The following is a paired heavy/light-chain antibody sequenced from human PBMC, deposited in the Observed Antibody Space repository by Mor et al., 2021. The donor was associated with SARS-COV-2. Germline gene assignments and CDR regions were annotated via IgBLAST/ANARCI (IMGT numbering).Light chain of an antibody. J-gene: IGKJ3*01. CDR1: QSVRSNY. CDR3: QQYGSSFT. V-gene: IGKV3-20*01. CDR2: GTS. Sequence: EIVLTQSPGTLSLSPGERATLSCRASQSVRSNYLAWYQQKPGQAPRLLIYGTSARATGIPDRFSGSGSGTDFTLTISRLEPEDFAVYYCQQYGSSFTFGPGTKVDIK.
Heavy chain of an antibody. J-gene: IGHJ3*01. CDR1: GLTFSRYA. D-gene: IGHD2-21*02. V-gene: IGHV3-23*01. CDR2: ITSAGGT. Sequence: EVQLLESGGGLVQPGGSLRLSCAASGLTFSRYAMTWVRQVPGKGLEWVSAITSAGGTYYADSVKGRFTISRDNSKNTMYLEMTSLGAEDTAIYYCAKDPNGDYIGAFDDWGQGTMVTVSS. CDR3: AKDPNGDYIGAFDD.